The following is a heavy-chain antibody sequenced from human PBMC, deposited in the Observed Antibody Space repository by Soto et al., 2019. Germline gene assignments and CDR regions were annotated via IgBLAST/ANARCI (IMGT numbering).Heavy chain of an antibody. D-gene: IGHD5-18*01. CDR2: MNPNSGNT. V-gene: IGHV1-8*01. J-gene: IGHJ5*02. CDR3: ACLTREWIHMNWFDP. CDR1: GYTFTSYD. Sequence: ASVKVSCKASGYTFTSYDINWVRQATGQGLEWMGWMNPNSGNTGYAQKFQGRVTMTRITSISTAYMELSSLRSEDTAVYYCACLTREWIHMNWFDPRGQGTLVTVSS.